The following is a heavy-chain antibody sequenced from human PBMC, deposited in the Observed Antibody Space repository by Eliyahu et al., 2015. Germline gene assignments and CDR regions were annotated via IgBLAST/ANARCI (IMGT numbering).Heavy chain of an antibody. J-gene: IGHJ4*02. D-gene: IGHD2-2*03. V-gene: IGHV4-4*02. CDR3: ARDMENVGAATDN. CDR1: GGSISSNTW. CDR2: GYPFVVA. Sequence: QVQLQESGPGLVKPSGTLSLTCAVSGGSISSNTWWTWVRQPPGKGRGWSGEGYPFVVAHYPPSLKSRVTISVDKSKNQFALNLRSVTAADTAVYYCARDMENVGAATDNWGQGTLVTVSS.